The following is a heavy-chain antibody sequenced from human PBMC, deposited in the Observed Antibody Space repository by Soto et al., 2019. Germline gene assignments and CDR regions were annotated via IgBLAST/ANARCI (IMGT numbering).Heavy chain of an antibody. CDR3: AHEVNTVTTDGNWFDP. CDR1: GFSLSTSGGG. J-gene: IGHJ5*02. Sequence: QITLKESGPPLVKPTQTLTLTCTFSGFSLSTSGGGVGWIRQPPGKALEWLALIYWDDDKRYSPSLKSRLTITKDTTKNQVVLTMTNMDPVDTATYYCAHEVNTVTTDGNWFDPWGQGTLVTVSS. CDR2: IYWDDDK. V-gene: IGHV2-5*02. D-gene: IGHD4-17*01.